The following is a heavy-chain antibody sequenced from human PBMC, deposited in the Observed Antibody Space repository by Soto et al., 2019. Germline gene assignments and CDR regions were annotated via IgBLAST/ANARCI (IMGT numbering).Heavy chain of an antibody. CDR2: IWYDGSNK. J-gene: IGHJ6*03. Sequence: PGGSLRLSCAASGFTFSSYGMHWVRQAPGKGLEWVAVIWYDGSNKYYADSVKGRFTISRDNSKNTLYLQMNSLRAEDTAVYYCARRRGNYYYYYMDVWGKGTTVTVSS. CDR1: GFTFSSYG. CDR3: ARRRGNYYYYYMDV. V-gene: IGHV3-33*01. D-gene: IGHD3-16*01.